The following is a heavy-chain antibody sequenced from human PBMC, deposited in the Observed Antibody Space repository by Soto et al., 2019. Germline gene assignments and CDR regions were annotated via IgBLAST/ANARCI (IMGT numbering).Heavy chain of an antibody. V-gene: IGHV1-69*13. CDR2: IIPIFGTA. Sequence: SVKVSCKASGGTFSSYTISWVRQAPGQGLEWMGGIIPIFGTANYAQKFQGRVTITADESTSTAYMELSSLRSEDTAVYYCATEYYYGSGSYFDYWGQGTLVTRLL. CDR1: GGTFSSYT. J-gene: IGHJ4*02. CDR3: ATEYYYGSGSYFDY. D-gene: IGHD3-10*01.